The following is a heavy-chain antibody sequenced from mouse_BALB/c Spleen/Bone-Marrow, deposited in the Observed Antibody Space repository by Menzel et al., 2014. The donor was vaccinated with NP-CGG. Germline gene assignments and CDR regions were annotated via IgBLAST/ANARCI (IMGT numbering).Heavy chain of an antibody. Sequence: VQLQQSGAELVKPGASVKLPYTASGFNIKDTYIHWVKQRPEQGLEWIGRIDPANGNTKYDPKFQGKATITADTSSNTAYLQLSSLTSEDTAVYYCAEITTAAYYVMDYWGQGTSVTVSS. CDR3: AEITTAAYYVMDY. J-gene: IGHJ4*01. CDR2: IDPANGNT. CDR1: GFNIKDTY. V-gene: IGHV14-3*02. D-gene: IGHD1-2*01.